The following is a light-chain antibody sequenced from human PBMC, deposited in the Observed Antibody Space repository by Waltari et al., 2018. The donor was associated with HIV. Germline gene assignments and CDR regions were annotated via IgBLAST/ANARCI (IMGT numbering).Light chain of an antibody. Sequence: QSALTQPPSASGSPGQSVTISCTGTSSDVGGYNYVSWYQHHPGKAPKLMVYEVNRRPSGVPERFSGSKSCNTASLTVSGLQAEDEADYYCSSYAGSNNLVFGGGTKLTVL. CDR1: SSDVGGYNY. V-gene: IGLV2-8*01. J-gene: IGLJ3*02. CDR3: SSYAGSNNLV. CDR2: EVN.